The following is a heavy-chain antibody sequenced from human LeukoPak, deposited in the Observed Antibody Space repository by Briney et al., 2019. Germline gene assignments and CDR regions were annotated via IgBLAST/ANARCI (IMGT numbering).Heavy chain of an antibody. CDR2: ISGSGGST. J-gene: IGHJ6*03. Sequence: GGSLRLSCAASGFTFSSYAMSWVRQAPGKGLEWVSAISGSGGSTYYADSVKGRFTISRDNSKNTLYLQMNSLRAEDTAVYYCAKAADYDFWSGYERSYYYYYMDVWGKGTTVTVSS. CDR3: AKAADYDFWSGYERSYYYYYMDV. D-gene: IGHD3-3*01. V-gene: IGHV3-23*01. CDR1: GFTFSSYA.